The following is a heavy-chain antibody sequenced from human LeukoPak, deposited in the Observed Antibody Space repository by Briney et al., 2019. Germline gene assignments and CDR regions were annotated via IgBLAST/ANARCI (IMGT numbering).Heavy chain of an antibody. CDR1: GXSISSSSYC. V-gene: IGHV4-39*01. J-gene: IGHJ3*02. CDR3: ARHSRSAYTGYENAFDI. CDR2: IYNSANT. Sequence: SETLSLTCTVSGXSISSSSYCWDWIRQPPGKGLEWIGNIYNSANTHYNPSLKTRITMSVDTSKNQFSLKLNSVTAADTGIYYCARHSRSAYTGYENAFDIWGQGTMVTVS. D-gene: IGHD5-12*01.